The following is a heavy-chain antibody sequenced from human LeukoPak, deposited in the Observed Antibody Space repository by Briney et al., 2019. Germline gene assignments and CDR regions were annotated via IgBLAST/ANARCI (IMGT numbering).Heavy chain of an antibody. CDR3: ARGGDYGDYVFHY. J-gene: IGHJ4*02. Sequence: SETLSLTCTVSGGSISSSSYYWGWIRQPPGKGLEWIGSIYYSGSTYYNPSLKSRVTISVDTSKNQFSLKLYSVAAADTAVYYCARGGDYGDYVFHYWGQGTLVTVSS. V-gene: IGHV4-39*07. CDR1: GGSISSSSYY. CDR2: IYYSGST. D-gene: IGHD4-17*01.